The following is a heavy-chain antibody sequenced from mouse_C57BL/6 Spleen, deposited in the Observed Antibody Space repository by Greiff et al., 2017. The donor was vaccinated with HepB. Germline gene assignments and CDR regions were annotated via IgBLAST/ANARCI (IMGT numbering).Heavy chain of an antibody. J-gene: IGHJ4*01. CDR2: INYDGSST. V-gene: IGHV5-16*01. CDR3: ARRVVGAMDY. CDR1: GFTFSDYY. Sequence: EVQVVESEGGLVQPGSSMKLSCTASGFTFSDYYMAWVRQVPEKGLEWVANINYDGSSTYYLDSLKSRFIISRDNAKNILYLQMSSLKSEDTATYYCARRVVGAMDYWGQGTSVTVSS. D-gene: IGHD1-1*01.